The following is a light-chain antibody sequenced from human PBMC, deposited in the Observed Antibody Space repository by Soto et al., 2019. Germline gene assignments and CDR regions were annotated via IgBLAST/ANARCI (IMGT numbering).Light chain of an antibody. Sequence: DIQMTQSPSTLSASVGDRVTITCRACQSISSWLAWYQQKPGKAPKLLIYDASSLESGVPSRFSGSGSGTEFTLTISSLQPDDFATYYCQQYNSYSLTFGGGTKVDIK. CDR1: QSISSW. V-gene: IGKV1-5*01. J-gene: IGKJ4*01. CDR3: QQYNSYSLT. CDR2: DAS.